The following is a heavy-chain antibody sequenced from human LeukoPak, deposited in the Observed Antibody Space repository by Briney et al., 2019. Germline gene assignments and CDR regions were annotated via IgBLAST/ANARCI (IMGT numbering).Heavy chain of an antibody. J-gene: IGHJ4*02. Sequence: GRSLRLSCAGSGFTFSNAWMSWVRQAPGKGLEWVGRIKSEPDGGTTDYAAPVKGKFTISRDDSKNTLYLQMNSLRAEDTALYYCTTDDRGYSYAPRYWGQGTLVTVSS. CDR3: TTDDRGYSYAPRY. CDR2: IKSEPDGGTT. D-gene: IGHD5-18*01. CDR1: GFTFSNAW. V-gene: IGHV3-15*01.